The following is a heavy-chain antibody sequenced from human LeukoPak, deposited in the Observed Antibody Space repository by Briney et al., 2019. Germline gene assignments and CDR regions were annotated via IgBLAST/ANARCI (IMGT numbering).Heavy chain of an antibody. D-gene: IGHD6-13*01. CDR3: ARDPSIAAAGDYYFDY. CDR1: GFTFSDYY. CDR2: ISSSGSTI. Sequence: GGSLRLSCAASGFTFSDYYMSWIRQAPGKGLEWVSSISSSGSTIYYADSVKGRFTISRDNAKNSLYLQMNSLRAEDTAVYYCARDPSIAAAGDYYFDYWGQGTLVTVSS. V-gene: IGHV3-11*01. J-gene: IGHJ4*02.